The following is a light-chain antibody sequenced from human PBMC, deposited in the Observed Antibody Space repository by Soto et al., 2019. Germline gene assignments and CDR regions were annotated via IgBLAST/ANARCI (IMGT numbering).Light chain of an antibody. Sequence: QSALTQPPSASGSPGQSVTLSCTGTSSDVGGYNYVSWYQQHPGKAPKLMIYEVSKRPSGVPDRFSGSKSGNTASLTVSGLQAEDDADYYCSSYAGSNNVVFGGGTKVTVL. CDR1: SSDVGGYNY. J-gene: IGLJ2*01. V-gene: IGLV2-8*01. CDR2: EVS. CDR3: SSYAGSNNVV.